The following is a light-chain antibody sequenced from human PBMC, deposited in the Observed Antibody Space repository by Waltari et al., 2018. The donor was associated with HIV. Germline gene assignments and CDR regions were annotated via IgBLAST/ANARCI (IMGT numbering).Light chain of an antibody. V-gene: IGKV3-15*01. Sequence: EVVMTQSLATLSVSSGETVTMSCTASQTLKSNLAWYLQRTGQPPRLIVSGPSTRAAGIPARFSGNGSGTDFSLPISSLQSEDFAVYFCQHYTNWPPGYTFGQGTKLEIK. CDR3: QHYTNWPPGYT. CDR2: GPS. CDR1: QTLKSN. J-gene: IGKJ2*01.